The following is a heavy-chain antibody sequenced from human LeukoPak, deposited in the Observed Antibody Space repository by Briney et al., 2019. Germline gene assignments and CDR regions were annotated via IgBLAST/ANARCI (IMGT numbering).Heavy chain of an antibody. Sequence: GGSLRLSCAASGFTFSSYSMNWVRQAPGKGLEWVSSISSSSSYIYYADSVKGRFTISRDNAKNSLYLQMTSLRAEDTAVYYCASEAYYYDSSGYYADYWGQGTLVTVSS. CDR2: ISSSSSYI. CDR3: ASEAYYYDSSGYYADY. J-gene: IGHJ4*02. V-gene: IGHV3-21*01. CDR1: GFTFSSYS. D-gene: IGHD3-22*01.